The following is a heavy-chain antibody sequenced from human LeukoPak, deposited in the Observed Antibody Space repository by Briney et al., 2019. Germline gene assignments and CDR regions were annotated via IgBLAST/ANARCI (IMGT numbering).Heavy chain of an antibody. CDR1: GYTFTSYD. CDR2: MNPNSGNT. D-gene: IGHD6-6*01. J-gene: IGHJ4*02. CDR3: ARDPGQLVETFEWEFDY. Sequence: GASVKVSCKASGYTFTSYDINWVRQATGQGLEWMGWMNPNSGNTGYAQKFQGRVTMTRNTSISTAYMELSSLRSDDTAVYYCARDPGQLVETFEWEFDYWGQGTLVTVSS. V-gene: IGHV1-8*01.